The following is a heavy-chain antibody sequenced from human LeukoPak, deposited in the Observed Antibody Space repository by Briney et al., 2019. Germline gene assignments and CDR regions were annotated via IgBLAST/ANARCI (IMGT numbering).Heavy chain of an antibody. V-gene: IGHV3-23*01. CDR3: AKDWSPAYYYDSSGYFDY. J-gene: IGHJ4*02. Sequence: GGSLRLSCAASGFTFSSYAMSWVRQAPGKGLEWVSAIGGSGGSTYYADSVKGRFTISRDNSKNTLYLQMNSLRAEDTAVYYCAKDWSPAYYYDSSGYFDYWGQGTLVTVSS. CDR2: IGGSGGST. D-gene: IGHD3-22*01. CDR1: GFTFSSYA.